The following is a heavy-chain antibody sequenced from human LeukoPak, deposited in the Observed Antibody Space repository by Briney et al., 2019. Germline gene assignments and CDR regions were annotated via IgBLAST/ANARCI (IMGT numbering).Heavy chain of an antibody. CDR2: ISSTSSAI. CDR3: ARVIASYGDSAY. D-gene: IGHD5-18*01. Sequence: GGSLRLSCSASGFTFSSSSMNWVRQAPGKGLEWLSYISSTSSAIYYADALKGRFTISRDNAKNSLSLQMNSLRAEDTAVYYCARVIASYGDSAYWGQGTLVTVSS. V-gene: IGHV3-48*04. CDR1: GFTFSSSS. J-gene: IGHJ4*02.